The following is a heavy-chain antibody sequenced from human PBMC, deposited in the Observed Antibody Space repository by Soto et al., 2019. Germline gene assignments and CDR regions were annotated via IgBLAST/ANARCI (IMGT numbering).Heavy chain of an antibody. V-gene: IGHV3-9*01. J-gene: IGHJ3*02. CDR1: GFTFDDYA. D-gene: IGHD6-19*01. CDR3: AGGGGWYDAFDI. Sequence: EVQLVESGGGLVQPGRSLRLSCAASGFTFDDYAMHWVRQAPGKGLEWVSGISWNSGSIGYADSVKGRFTISRDNAKNSLYLKMNSLRAEDTALYYCAGGGGWYDAFDIWGQGTIVTVSS. CDR2: ISWNSGSI.